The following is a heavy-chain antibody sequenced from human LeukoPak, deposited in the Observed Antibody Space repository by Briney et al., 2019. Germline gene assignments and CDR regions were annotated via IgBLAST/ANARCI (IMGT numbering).Heavy chain of an antibody. CDR2: INHSGST. Sequence: SETLSLTCAVYGGSFSGFYWSWIRQPPGKGLEWIGEINHSGSTNYNPSLKSRVTISVDTSKNQFSLKLSSVTAADTAVYYCVRLGYSGTYRAPPDYWGQGTLVTVSS. J-gene: IGHJ4*02. D-gene: IGHD1-26*01. CDR1: GGSFSGFY. CDR3: VRLGYSGTYRAPPDY. V-gene: IGHV4-34*01.